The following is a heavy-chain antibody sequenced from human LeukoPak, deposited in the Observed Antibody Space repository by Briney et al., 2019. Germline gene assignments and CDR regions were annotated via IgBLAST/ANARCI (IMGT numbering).Heavy chain of an antibody. CDR3: AKNLVAGTSPSWFDP. Sequence: PGGSLRLSCAASGFTFSIYAMSWVRQAPGKGLEWVSAISGSGGSTYYADSVKGRFTISRDNSKNTLYLQMNSLRAEDTAVYYCAKNLVAGTSPSWFDPWGQGTLVTVSS. J-gene: IGHJ5*02. CDR1: GFTFSIYA. V-gene: IGHV3-23*01. CDR2: ISGSGGST. D-gene: IGHD6-19*01.